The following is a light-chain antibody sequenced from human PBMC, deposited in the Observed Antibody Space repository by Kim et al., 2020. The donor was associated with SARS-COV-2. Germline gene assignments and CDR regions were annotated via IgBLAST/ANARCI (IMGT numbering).Light chain of an antibody. CDR1: MSKMGNNF. J-gene: IGLJ2*01. CDR2: RNH. Sequence: GQSLTTSCSGTMSKMGNNFVSWYPQLPGAAPQLLVYRNHERPSGVPDRFSGSKSDTSASLAITGLRSADEADYYCASWDDGLDGPVFGGGTQLTVL. V-gene: IGLV1-47*01. CDR3: ASWDDGLDGPV.